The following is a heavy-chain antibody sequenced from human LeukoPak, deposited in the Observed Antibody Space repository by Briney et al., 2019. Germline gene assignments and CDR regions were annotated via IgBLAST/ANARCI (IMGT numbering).Heavy chain of an antibody. Sequence: ASVKVSCKASGYTFTSYYIHWVRQAPGQGFEWMGIIYPGGGSTSYAQKFQGRVTMTRDMSTSTVYMELSSLRSEDTAVYYCARDNDFDYWGQGTLVTVSS. CDR2: IYPGGGST. V-gene: IGHV1-46*01. D-gene: IGHD2-8*01. J-gene: IGHJ4*02. CDR1: GYTFTSYY. CDR3: ARDNDFDY.